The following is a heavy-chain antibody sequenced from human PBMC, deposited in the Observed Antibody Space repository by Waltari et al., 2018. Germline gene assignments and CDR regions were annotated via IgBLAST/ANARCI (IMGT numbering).Heavy chain of an antibody. CDR1: GFTFSSYW. CDR2: IKQDGSEK. V-gene: IGHV3-7*01. D-gene: IGHD4-17*01. CDR3: ARDRGWPAVTTSYYYYMDV. Sequence: EVQLVESGGGLVQPGGSLRLSCAASGFTFSSYWMSWVRQAPGKGLEWVANIKQDGSEKYYVDSVKGRFTISRDNAKNSRYLQMNSLRAEDTAVYYCARDRGWPAVTTSYYYYMDVWGKGTTVTVSS. J-gene: IGHJ6*03.